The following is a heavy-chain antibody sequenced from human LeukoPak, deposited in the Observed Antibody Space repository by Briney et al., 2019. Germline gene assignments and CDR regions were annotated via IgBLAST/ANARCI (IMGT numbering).Heavy chain of an antibody. V-gene: IGHV3-48*02. CDR2: IDSDTYGNTI. CDR3: SRLPQHIVVVTAMGIDY. D-gene: IGHD2-21*02. CDR1: GFTLSSYS. Sequence: GGSLRLSCAASGFTLSSYSMNWVRQAPGKGLEWISYIDSDTYGNTIYYPHTVKGRFTISRDNAKNPLYLQMDSLRDEDTAVYYCSRLPQHIVVVTAMGIDYWGQGTLVTVSS. J-gene: IGHJ4*02.